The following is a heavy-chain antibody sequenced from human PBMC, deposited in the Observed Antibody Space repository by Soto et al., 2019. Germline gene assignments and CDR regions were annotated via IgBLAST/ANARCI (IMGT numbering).Heavy chain of an antibody. CDR1: GYTFTNYA. Sequence: GDSVNVSCKASGYTFTNYAISWVRQAPGQRLELMGLISAYNGNTNHAQKLQGRVTLTTXXXXXXAXMXLRXXXSDEAAVYYCAKDIGSGYLDYWAQGTLVTVSS. J-gene: IGHJ4*02. D-gene: IGHD1-26*01. CDR3: AKDIGSGYLDY. CDR2: ISAYNGNT. V-gene: IGHV1-18*04.